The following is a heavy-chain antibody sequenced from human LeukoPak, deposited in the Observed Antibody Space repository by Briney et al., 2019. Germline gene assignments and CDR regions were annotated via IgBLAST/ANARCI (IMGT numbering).Heavy chain of an antibody. J-gene: IGHJ3*02. Sequence: ASVKVSCKASGYTFTGYYMHWVRQAPGQGLEWMGWISPYNGVTHYAQFQGRVTMTTDTSTGTAYLELRSLRSDDTAIYYCARDQTHRYSGSRGALDIWGLGTMVTVSS. CDR1: GYTFTGYY. V-gene: IGHV1-18*04. CDR2: ISPYNGVT. D-gene: IGHD5-12*01. CDR3: ARDQTHRYSGSRGALDI.